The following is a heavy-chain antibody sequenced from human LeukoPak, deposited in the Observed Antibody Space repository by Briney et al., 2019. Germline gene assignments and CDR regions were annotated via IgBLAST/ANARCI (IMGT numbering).Heavy chain of an antibody. J-gene: IGHJ4*02. CDR3: ARDIGSEPTDY. CDR2: INPSGGST. CDR1: GYTFTRYY. Sequence: ASMKVSCKASGYTFTRYYIHWVRQAPGQGLEWMGIINPSGGSTSYAQKFQGRVTMTRDMSTSTVYMELSSLRSEDTAVYYCARDIGSEPTDYWGQGTLVTVSS. V-gene: IGHV1-46*01.